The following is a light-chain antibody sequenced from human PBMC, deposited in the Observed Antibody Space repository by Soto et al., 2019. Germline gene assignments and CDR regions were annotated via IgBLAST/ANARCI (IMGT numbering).Light chain of an antibody. CDR1: QSVSSSY. Sequence: EIVLTQSPGTLSLSPGERATLSCRASQSVSSSYLAWYQQNRGQAPRLLIYGASSRAPGIPDRFGGSGSGTDFTLTISRLEPEDFAVYYCQQYGSSRWTFGQGTKVKSN. CDR3: QQYGSSRWT. CDR2: GAS. J-gene: IGKJ1*01. V-gene: IGKV3-20*01.